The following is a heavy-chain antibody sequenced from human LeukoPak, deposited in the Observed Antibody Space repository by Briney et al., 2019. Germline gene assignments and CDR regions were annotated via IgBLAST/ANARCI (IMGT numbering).Heavy chain of an antibody. J-gene: IGHJ4*02. D-gene: IGHD2-2*01. CDR1: GGSFSGYY. Sequence: SETLSLTCAVYGGSFSGYYWSWIRQPPGKGLEWIGEINHSGSTNYNPSLKSRVTISVDTSKNQFSLKLSSVTAADTAVYYCARVGTSWLRRGGIDYWGQGTLVTVSS. CDR2: INHSGST. CDR3: ARVGTSWLRRGGIDY. V-gene: IGHV4-34*01.